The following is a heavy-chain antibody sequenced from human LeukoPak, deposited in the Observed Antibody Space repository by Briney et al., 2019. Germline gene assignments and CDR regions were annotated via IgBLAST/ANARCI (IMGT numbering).Heavy chain of an antibody. J-gene: IGHJ4*02. CDR2: ISGSGDRT. V-gene: IGHV3-23*01. CDR1: GFTFSRYG. D-gene: IGHD5-12*01. Sequence: SGGSLRLSCAASGFTFSRYGMNWVRQTPGKGLEWVSAISGSGDRTYHADSVTGRFTISRDNSKNMLYLQMNSLRAEDTALYFCAKDLHSGYDSCFDYWGQGTLVTVSS. CDR3: AKDLHSGYDSCFDY.